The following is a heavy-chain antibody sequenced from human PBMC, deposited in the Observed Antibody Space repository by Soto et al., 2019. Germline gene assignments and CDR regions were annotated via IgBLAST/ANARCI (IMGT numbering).Heavy chain of an antibody. V-gene: IGHV3-23*01. CDR2: INTSGGGT. Sequence: EVQLLESGGNLVQPGGSLRLSCVASGFTFSNYDRSWVRQAPGKGLEWVSLINTSGGGTYYADSVKGRFTISRDNSKNTLYLQMNSLRAEDTAVYYCAKWGWLDYWGQGTLVTVSS. CDR3: AKWGWLDY. D-gene: IGHD3-16*01. CDR1: GFTFSNYD. J-gene: IGHJ4*02.